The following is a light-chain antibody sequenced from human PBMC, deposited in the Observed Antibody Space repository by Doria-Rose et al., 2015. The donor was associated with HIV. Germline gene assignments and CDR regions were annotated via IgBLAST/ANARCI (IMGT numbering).Light chain of an antibody. CDR2: DAS. V-gene: IGKV3-20*01. Sequence: EIVLTQSPGTLSLSPGERATLSCRASQRVKSSYLAWYQQEPGQAPRLLIYDASTRATGIPDRFSGSGSGTDFTLTISRLEPEDVAVYYCQQYGTSRCTFGQGTRLEIK. CDR1: QRVKSSY. J-gene: IGKJ5*01. CDR3: QQYGTSRCT.